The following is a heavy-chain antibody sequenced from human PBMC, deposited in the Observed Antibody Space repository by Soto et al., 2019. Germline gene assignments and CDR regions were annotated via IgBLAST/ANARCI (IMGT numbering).Heavy chain of an antibody. D-gene: IGHD4-17*01. J-gene: IGHJ6*02. V-gene: IGHV4-38-2*02. CDR1: GYSISSGYY. CDR2: IYHSGST. Sequence: KPSETLSLTCAVSGYSISSGYYWGWIRQPPGKELEWIGSIYHSGSTYYNPSLKSRVTISVDTSKDQFSLKLSSVTAADTAVYYCARDYGGNYYYYYGMDVWGQGTTVTVSS. CDR3: ARDYGGNYYYYYGMDV.